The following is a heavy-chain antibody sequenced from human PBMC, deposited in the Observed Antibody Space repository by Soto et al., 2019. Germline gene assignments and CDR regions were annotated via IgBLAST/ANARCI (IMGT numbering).Heavy chain of an antibody. V-gene: IGHV4-30-4*01. J-gene: IGHJ6*02. CDR1: GGSITSDYSC. CDR2: IFDSGTT. Sequence: SETLSLTCTVSGGSITSDYSCWSWIRQPPGEGLEWIGHIFDSGTTYTNPSLRSQVAISLDTSKNHFSLTLSSVTAADTAVYYCAGGVGVVSDYYGMDVWGQGTTVTVSS. D-gene: IGHD3-3*01. CDR3: AGGVGVVSDYYGMDV.